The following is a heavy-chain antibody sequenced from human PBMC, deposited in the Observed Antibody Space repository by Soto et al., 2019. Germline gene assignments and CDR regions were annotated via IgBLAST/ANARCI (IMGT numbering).Heavy chain of an antibody. D-gene: IGHD6-13*01. J-gene: IGHJ5*02. CDR1: GFTFSSYG. CDR2: ISYDGSNK. Sequence: QVQLVESGGGVVQPGRSPRLSCAASGFTFSSYGMHWVRQAPGKGLEWVAVISYDGSNKYYADSVKGRFTISRDNSKNTLYLQMNSLRAEDTAVYYCAKDGRGPYSSSWYDWFDPWGQGTLVTVSS. CDR3: AKDGRGPYSSSWYDWFDP. V-gene: IGHV3-30*18.